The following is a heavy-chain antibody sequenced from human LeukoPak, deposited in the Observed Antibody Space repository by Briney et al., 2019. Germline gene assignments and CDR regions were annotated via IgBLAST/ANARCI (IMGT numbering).Heavy chain of an antibody. J-gene: IGHJ4*02. CDR3: ARAPIPEAGTGFDY. V-gene: IGHV1-8*03. D-gene: IGHD6-13*01. CDR2: MNPNSGNT. CDR1: GYTFTSYD. Sequence: ASVKVSCKASGYTFTSYDINWVRQATGQGLEWMGWMNPNSGNTGYAQKFQGRVTITRNTSISTAYVELSSLRSEDTAVYYCARAPIPEAGTGFDYWGQGTLVTVSS.